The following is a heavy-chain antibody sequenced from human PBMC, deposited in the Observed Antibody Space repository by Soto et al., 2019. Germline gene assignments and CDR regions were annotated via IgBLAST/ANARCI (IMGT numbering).Heavy chain of an antibody. J-gene: IGHJ6*03. V-gene: IGHV4-34*01. CDR2: INHSGST. CDR1: GGSFSGYY. CDR3: ARVRGYCSSTSCYYRPYYYYYMDV. D-gene: IGHD2-2*01. Sequence: SETLSLTCAVYGGSFSGYYWSWIRQPPGKGLEWIGEINHSGSTNYNPSLKSRVTISVDTSKNQFSLKLSSVTAADTAVYYCARVRGYCSSTSCYYRPYYYYYMDVWGKGTTVTVSS.